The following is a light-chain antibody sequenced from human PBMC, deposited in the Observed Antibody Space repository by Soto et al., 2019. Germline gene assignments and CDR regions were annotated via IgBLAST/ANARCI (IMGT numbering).Light chain of an antibody. J-gene: IGKJ4*01. V-gene: IGKV3-20*01. Sequence: EILLTQSPGTLSLSPGERATLSCRASQSVSNSYLAWYQQKPGQAPRLLLYGASSRATGTPDRFSGSGSGTYFTLTSSRLEPEDFAVYYCQQYSSSPLTFGGGTKVEIK. CDR3: QQYSSSPLT. CDR1: QSVSNSY. CDR2: GAS.